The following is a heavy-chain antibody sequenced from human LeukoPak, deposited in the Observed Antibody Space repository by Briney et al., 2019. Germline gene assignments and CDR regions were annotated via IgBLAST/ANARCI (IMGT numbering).Heavy chain of an antibody. J-gene: IGHJ4*02. CDR2: IKQDGSVK. D-gene: IGHD6-13*01. CDR3: ARDRGAAAGN. V-gene: IGHV3-7*03. Sequence: GGSLRLSCAASGFSFSGYWMSWVRQTPGKGLEWVANIKQDGSVKNSVDSMKGRFTISRDNTKNSLYLEMNSLKAEDTAVYYCARDRGAAAGNWGQGTLVTVSS. CDR1: GFSFSGYW.